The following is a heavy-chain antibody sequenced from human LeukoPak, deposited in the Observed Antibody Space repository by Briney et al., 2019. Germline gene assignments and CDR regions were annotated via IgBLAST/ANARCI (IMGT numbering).Heavy chain of an antibody. CDR2: IYNRGST. J-gene: IGHJ4*02. V-gene: IGHV4-59*12. CDR1: GGSISSYY. D-gene: IGHD2-8*01. Sequence: SETLSLTCTVSGGSISSYYWNWVRQPPGKGLEWIGYIYNRGSTNKNPSLKSGVTISVDTSKNQFTRRRRAVDAADTAGYYFARGRGFVLMVYAIFDYWGQGTLVTVSS. CDR3: ARGRGFVLMVYAIFDY.